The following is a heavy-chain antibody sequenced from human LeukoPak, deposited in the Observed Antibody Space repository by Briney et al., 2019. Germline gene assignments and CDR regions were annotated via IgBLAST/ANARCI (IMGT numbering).Heavy chain of an antibody. CDR1: GFTVSSNY. CDR3: ASEILGYDAFDF. V-gene: IGHV3-66*01. J-gene: IGHJ3*01. CDR2: IYSGDST. D-gene: IGHD7-27*01. Sequence: GGSLRLSCAASGFTVSSNYMNWVRQAPGKGLEWVSVIYSGDSTNYADSVKGRFTISRDNAKNSLYLQMNSLRAEDTAIYYCASEILGYDAFDFWGQGTMVTVSS.